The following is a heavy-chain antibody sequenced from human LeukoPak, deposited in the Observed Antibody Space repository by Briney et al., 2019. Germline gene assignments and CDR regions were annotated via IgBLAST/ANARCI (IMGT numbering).Heavy chain of an antibody. D-gene: IGHD5-24*01. J-gene: IGHJ3*01. V-gene: IGHV4-39*01. CDR3: ARQVLEMTAMYAFEP. CDR1: GGSIRSSSYN. Sequence: SETLSLACTASGGSIRSSSYNWGWIRQPPGKGLEWIGSIYYDGSPYYNPSLKRRLNISVDTSKNQFSLKVRSVTAADTAVYYCARQVLEMTAMYAFEPWGQGPILSVSS. CDR2: IYYDGSP.